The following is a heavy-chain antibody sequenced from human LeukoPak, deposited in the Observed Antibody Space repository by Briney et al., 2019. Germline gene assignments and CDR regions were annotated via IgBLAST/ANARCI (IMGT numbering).Heavy chain of an antibody. J-gene: IGHJ6*03. V-gene: IGHV3-48*01. D-gene: IGHD3-22*01. CDR1: GFTFSSYS. CDR3: ARDEMYYDSSGYYYEGYYYYYMDV. Sequence: GGSLRLSCAASGFTFSSYSMNWVRQAPGKGLEWVSYISSSSSTIYYADSVKGRFTISRDNAKNSLYLQMNSLRAEDTAVYYCARDEMYYDSSGYYYEGYYYYYMDVWGKGTTVTVSS. CDR2: ISSSSSTI.